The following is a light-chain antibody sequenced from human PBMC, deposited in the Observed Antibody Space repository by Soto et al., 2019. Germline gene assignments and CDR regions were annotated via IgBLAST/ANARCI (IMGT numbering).Light chain of an antibody. V-gene: IGLV2-11*01. Sequence: QSVLTHPRSLSGSPGQSVTISCTGTSSDVGGYNYVSWYQQHPGKAPKLMIYDVSKRPSGVPDRFSGSKSGNTASLTISGLQAEDEADYYCCSYAGSYTYVFGTGTKV. J-gene: IGLJ1*01. CDR3: CSYAGSYTYV. CDR2: DVS. CDR1: SSDVGGYNY.